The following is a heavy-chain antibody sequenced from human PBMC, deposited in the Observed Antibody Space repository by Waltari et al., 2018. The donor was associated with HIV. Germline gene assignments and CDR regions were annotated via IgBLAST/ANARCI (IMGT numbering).Heavy chain of an antibody. CDR3: ASRSSGRVAYGLDV. D-gene: IGHD6-19*01. Sequence: EVQLVESGGGRVKPGGSLRLSCAGPGFTFSRSGRNWVRQAPGKGLEWVAYISSSSGHMKYADSVKGRFTISRDNAKNSLYLQINSLRAEDTAVYYCASRSSGRVAYGLDVWGQGTTVIVSS. J-gene: IGHJ6*02. CDR1: GFTFSRSG. V-gene: IGHV3-21*01. CDR2: ISSSSGHM.